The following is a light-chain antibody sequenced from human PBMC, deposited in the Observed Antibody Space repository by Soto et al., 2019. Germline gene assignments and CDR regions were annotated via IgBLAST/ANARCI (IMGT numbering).Light chain of an antibody. CDR2: DVN. CDR1: SNDIGAYDY. Sequence: QSVLTQPASVSGSPGQSVTISCTGNSNDIGAYDYVSWYQQVPGKAPKLLIFDVNYRPSEISRRFSGSKSGNSASLTISALQPADEADYYCSAYTNANTLTFGGGTKVTVL. V-gene: IGLV2-14*03. J-gene: IGLJ2*01. CDR3: SAYTNANTLT.